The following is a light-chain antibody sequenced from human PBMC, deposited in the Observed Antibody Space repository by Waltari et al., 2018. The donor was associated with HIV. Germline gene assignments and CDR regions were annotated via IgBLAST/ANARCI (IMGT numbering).Light chain of an antibody. V-gene: IGKV1-5*03. CDR2: KAS. CDR3: QQYISYWT. J-gene: IGKJ1*01. CDR1: QRISSW. Sequence: DIQMTQSPSTLSASVGDIVTITCRASQRISSWLAWYQQKPGKAPKLLIYKASTLESGVPSRFSGSGSGTEFTLTISSLQPDDFATYYCQQYISYWTFGQGTKVEIK.